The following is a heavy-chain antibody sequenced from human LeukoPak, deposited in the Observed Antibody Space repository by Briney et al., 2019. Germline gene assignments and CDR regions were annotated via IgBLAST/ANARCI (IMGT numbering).Heavy chain of an antibody. J-gene: IGHJ6*02. CDR3: ARDSIAAAGTNYYYCGMDV. CDR1: GYTFTSYG. CDR2: ISAYNGNT. D-gene: IGHD6-13*01. V-gene: IGHV1-18*01. Sequence: ALVKVSCKASGYTFTSYGISWVRQAPGQGLEWMGWISAYNGNTNYAQKLQGRVTMTTDTSTSTAYMELRSLRSGDTAVYYCARDSIAAAGTNYYYCGMDVWGQGTTVTVSS.